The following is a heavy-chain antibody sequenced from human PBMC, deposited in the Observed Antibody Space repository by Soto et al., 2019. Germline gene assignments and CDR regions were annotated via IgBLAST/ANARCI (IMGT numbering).Heavy chain of an antibody. CDR3: ATLTYYYDSSGYSGLWYFDL. CDR2: IYHSGST. Sequence: QVQLQESGPGLVKPSGTLSLTCAVSGGSISSSNWWSWVRQPPGKGLEWIGEIYHSGSTNYNPSLKSRVTISVDKPKNQFSLKLSSVTAADTAVYYCATLTYYYDSSGYSGLWYFDLWGRGTLVTVSS. CDR1: GGSISSSNW. J-gene: IGHJ2*01. D-gene: IGHD3-22*01. V-gene: IGHV4-4*02.